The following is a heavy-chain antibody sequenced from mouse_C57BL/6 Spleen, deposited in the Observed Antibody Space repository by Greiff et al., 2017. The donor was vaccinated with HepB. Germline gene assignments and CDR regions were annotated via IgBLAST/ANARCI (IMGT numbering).Heavy chain of an antibody. J-gene: IGHJ2*01. CDR1: GYTFTSYW. Sequence: QVQLQQPGAELVMPGASVKLSCKASGYTFTSYWMHWVKQRPGQGLEWIGEIDPSDSYTNYNQKFKGKSTLTVDKSSSTAYMQLSSLTSEDSAVYDCARDGSSPYYFDYWGQGTTLTVSS. D-gene: IGHD1-1*01. CDR3: ARDGSSPYYFDY. CDR2: IDPSDSYT. V-gene: IGHV1-69*01.